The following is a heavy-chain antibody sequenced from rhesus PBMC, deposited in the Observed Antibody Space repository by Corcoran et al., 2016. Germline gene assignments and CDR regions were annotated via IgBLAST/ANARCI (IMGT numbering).Heavy chain of an antibody. CDR1: GFTFSNFG. CDR2: SSNHIGTP. CDR3: AKDLQLLY. D-gene: IGHD1-44*01. V-gene: IGHV3S5*01. J-gene: IGHJ4*01. Sequence: VQLVESGGGLVQPGGSLRLSCAASGFTFSNFGMSWGRQARGKGCEWVACSSNHIGTPYYQATLKGRFTIPRDNSKNTLFLEVNNLRVEDTAVYYCAKDLQLLYWGQGVLVTVSS.